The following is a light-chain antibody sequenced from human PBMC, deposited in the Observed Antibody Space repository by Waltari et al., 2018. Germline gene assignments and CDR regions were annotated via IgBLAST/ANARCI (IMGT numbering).Light chain of an antibody. Sequence: EVVLTQSPATLSLSPGDRATLSCRASQSVSTYLAGYQQKPGQAPRLLIFDASNRATGIPARFSGSGSGTDFSLTISSLEPEDFAVYYCQQRRKWRTFGQGTKLEI. CDR1: QSVSTY. CDR2: DAS. V-gene: IGKV3-11*01. J-gene: IGKJ2*01. CDR3: QQRRKWRT.